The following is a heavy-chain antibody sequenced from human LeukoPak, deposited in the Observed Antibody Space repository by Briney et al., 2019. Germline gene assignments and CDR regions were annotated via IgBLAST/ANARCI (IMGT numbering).Heavy chain of an antibody. Sequence: SETLSPTCAVSGYSISSGYYWGWIRQPPGKGLEWIGSMYHSGSTYYNPSLKSRVTLSVDTSKNQISLKLSSVTAADTAVYYCARDSFGYDSSGYSPFDYWGQGALVTVSS. V-gene: IGHV4-38-2*02. D-gene: IGHD3-22*01. CDR1: GYSISSGYY. CDR2: MYHSGST. J-gene: IGHJ4*02. CDR3: ARDSFGYDSSGYSPFDY.